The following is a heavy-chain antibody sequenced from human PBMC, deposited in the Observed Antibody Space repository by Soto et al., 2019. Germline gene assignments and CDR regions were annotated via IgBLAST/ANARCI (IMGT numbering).Heavy chain of an antibody. J-gene: IGHJ6*02. V-gene: IGHV1-3*01. CDR1: GYTFTSYA. CDR3: ARDRSSSYDFWSGYRWYYYGMDV. Sequence: ASVKVSCKASGYTFTSYAMHWVRQAPGQRLEWMGWINAGNGNTKYSQKFQGRVTITRDTSASTAYMELSSLRSEDTAVYYCARDRSSSYDFWSGYRWYYYGMDVWGQGTTVTVS. D-gene: IGHD3-3*01. CDR2: INAGNGNT.